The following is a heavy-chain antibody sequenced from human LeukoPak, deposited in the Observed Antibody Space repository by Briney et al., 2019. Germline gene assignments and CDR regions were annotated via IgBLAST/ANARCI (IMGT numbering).Heavy chain of an antibody. CDR2: ISWNSGSI. CDR1: GFTFDDYA. J-gene: IGHJ4*02. CDR3: APHPVDTAMVTD. D-gene: IGHD5-18*01. Sequence: GGSLRLSCAASGFTFDDYAMHWVRQAPGKGLGWVSGISWNSGSIGYADSVKGRFTISRDNAKNSLYLQMNSLRAEDTALYYCAPHPVDTAMVTDWGQGTLVTVSS. V-gene: IGHV3-9*01.